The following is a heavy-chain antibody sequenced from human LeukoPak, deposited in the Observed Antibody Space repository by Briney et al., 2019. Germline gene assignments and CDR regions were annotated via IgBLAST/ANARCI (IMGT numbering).Heavy chain of an antibody. J-gene: IGHJ4*02. CDR3: ARDDTSGGYYEFGY. V-gene: IGHV3-23*01. D-gene: IGHD6-19*01. CDR1: GFTFSSYA. CDR2: FSGSGGST. Sequence: GGSLRLSCAASGFTFSSYAMSWVRQAPGKGLECISGFSGSGGSTYYADSVKGRFTISRDNSKNTLYLQMNSLRADDTAVYYCARDDTSGGYYEFGYWGQGTLVTVSS.